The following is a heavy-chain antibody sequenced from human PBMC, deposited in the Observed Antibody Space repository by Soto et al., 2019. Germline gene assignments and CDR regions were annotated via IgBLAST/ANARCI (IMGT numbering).Heavy chain of an antibody. D-gene: IGHD2-2*01. CDR2: MNPNSGNT. V-gene: IGHV1-8*01. CDR1: GYTFTSYD. J-gene: IGHJ4*02. Sequence: ASVKVSCKASGYTFTSYDINWVRQATGQGLEWMGWMNPNSGNTGYAQKFQGRVTMTRNTSISTAYMELSSLRSEDTAVYYCARGRRVVPAAIYYFDYWGQGTLVTVSS. CDR3: ARGRRVVPAAIYYFDY.